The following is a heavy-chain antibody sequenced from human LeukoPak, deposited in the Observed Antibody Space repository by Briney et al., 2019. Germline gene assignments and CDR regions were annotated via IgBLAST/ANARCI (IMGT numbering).Heavy chain of an antibody. CDR2: ISSSSSYI. Sequence: GGSLRLSCAASGFTFNTYSMNWVRQAPGKGLEWVSSISSSSSYIYYAGSVKGRFTISRDNAKNSLYLQMSSLRAEDTAVYYCAREGFHCSGGSCPKGYYMDVWGKGTTVTVSS. CDR3: AREGFHCSGGSCPKGYYMDV. CDR1: GFTFNTYS. D-gene: IGHD2-15*01. V-gene: IGHV3-21*01. J-gene: IGHJ6*03.